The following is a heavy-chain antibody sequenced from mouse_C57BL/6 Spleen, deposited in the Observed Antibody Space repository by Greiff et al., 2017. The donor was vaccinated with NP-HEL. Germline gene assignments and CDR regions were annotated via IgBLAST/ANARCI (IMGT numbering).Heavy chain of an antibody. CDR3: ASYYGSSYFDV. CDR2: ISSGGSYT. V-gene: IGHV5-6*01. CDR1: GFTFSSYG. Sequence: EVQRVESGGDLVKPGGSLKLSCAASGFTFSSYGMSWVRQTPDKRLEWVATISSGGSYTYYPDSVKGRFTISRDNAKNTLYLQMSSLKSEDTAMYYCASYYGSSYFDVWGTGTTVTGSS. D-gene: IGHD1-1*01. J-gene: IGHJ1*03.